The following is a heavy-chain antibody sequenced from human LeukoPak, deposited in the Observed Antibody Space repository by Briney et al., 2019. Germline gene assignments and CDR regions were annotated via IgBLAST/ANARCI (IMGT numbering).Heavy chain of an antibody. CDR2: IYSGGTT. Sequence: PGGSLRLSCVASGFTVRSNDMSWVRQAPGKGLEWVSVIYSGGTTYYADSVKGRFTISRDNSKNTLYLQMNSLRAEDTAVYYCARILGIRAFDNWGQGTMVTVSS. J-gene: IGHJ3*02. CDR3: ARILGIRAFDN. CDR1: GFTVRSND. V-gene: IGHV3-53*01. D-gene: IGHD7-27*01.